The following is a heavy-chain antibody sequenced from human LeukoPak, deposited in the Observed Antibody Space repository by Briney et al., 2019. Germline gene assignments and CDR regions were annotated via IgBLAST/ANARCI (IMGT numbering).Heavy chain of an antibody. Sequence: ASVKVSCKASGYTFTSYDINWVRQATGQGLEWMGWMNPNSGNTGYAQKFQGRVTMTRNTSISTAYMELSSLRPEDTAVYYCARVKRLAAAGKGWSDPWGQGTLVTVSS. V-gene: IGHV1-8*01. CDR3: ARVKRLAAAGKGWSDP. CDR1: GYTFTSYD. D-gene: IGHD6-13*01. CDR2: MNPNSGNT. J-gene: IGHJ5*02.